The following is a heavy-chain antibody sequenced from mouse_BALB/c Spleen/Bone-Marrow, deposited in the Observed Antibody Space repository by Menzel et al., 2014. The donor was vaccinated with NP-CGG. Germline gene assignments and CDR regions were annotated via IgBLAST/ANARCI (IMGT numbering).Heavy chain of an antibody. Sequence: VQLKESGPELVKPGAPVKVSCKASGYAFTSYNMYWVKQSHGKSLEWIGYIDPYNGGTSYNQKFKGKATLTVDKSSSTAYMHLISLTSEDSAVYYCARPILRFYAMDYWGQGTSVTVSS. CDR3: ARPILRFYAMDY. J-gene: IGHJ4*01. CDR1: GYAFTSYN. CDR2: IDPYNGGT. V-gene: IGHV1S135*01. D-gene: IGHD1-1*01.